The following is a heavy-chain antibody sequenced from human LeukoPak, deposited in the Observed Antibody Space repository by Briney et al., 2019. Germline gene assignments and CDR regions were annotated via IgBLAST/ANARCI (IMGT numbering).Heavy chain of an antibody. Sequence: PSETLSLTCTVSGGSVSSGSYYWSWLRQPPGKGLEWIGYIYYSGSNNYNPSLKSRVTISVDTSKNQFSLKLSSVTAADTAVYYCAREREYYYDSSGEVYFDYWGQGTLVTVSS. CDR2: IYYSGSN. J-gene: IGHJ4*02. CDR3: AREREYYYDSSGEVYFDY. D-gene: IGHD3-22*01. V-gene: IGHV4-61*01. CDR1: GGSVSSGSYY.